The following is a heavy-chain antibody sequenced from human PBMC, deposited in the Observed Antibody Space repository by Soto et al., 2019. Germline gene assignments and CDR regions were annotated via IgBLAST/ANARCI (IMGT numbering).Heavy chain of an antibody. D-gene: IGHD3-10*01. J-gene: IGHJ4*02. CDR2: IYPSGGGT. Sequence: ASVQVSCQASGFSSTIYYRHWLRHDPEQGLEWMGMIYPSGGGTFFAQKFQGRVTMTRDTSANTAYMELSSLRSEDTAVYYCARRNVYGSGSYSFDYWGQGTLVTVSS. CDR3: ARRNVYGSGSYSFDY. V-gene: IGHV1-46*01. CDR1: GFSSTIYY.